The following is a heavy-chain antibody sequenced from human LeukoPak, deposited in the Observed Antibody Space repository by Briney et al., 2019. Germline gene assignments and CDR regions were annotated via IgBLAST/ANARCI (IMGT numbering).Heavy chain of an antibody. D-gene: IGHD3-10*01. V-gene: IGHV3-66*01. Sequence: GGSLRLSCAASGFTFRNAWINWVRQGPGKGLEWVSVIYSDGNTYYANSVKGRFTISRDNSKNTLYLQMNSLRAEDSAVYYCARDHSGLGSCPNPWGQGTLVTVSS. J-gene: IGHJ5*02. CDR1: GFTFRNAW. CDR2: IYSDGNT. CDR3: ARDHSGLGSCPNP.